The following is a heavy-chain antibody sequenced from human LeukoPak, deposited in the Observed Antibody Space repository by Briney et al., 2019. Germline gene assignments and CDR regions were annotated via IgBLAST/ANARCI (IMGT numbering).Heavy chain of an antibody. D-gene: IGHD5-12*01. CDR1: GFTFSSYS. CDR3: ASGGGYDPPYYYYGMDV. Sequence: PGGSLRLSCAASGFTFSSYSMNWVRQAPGKGLEWVSSISSSSSYIYYADSVKGRFTISRDIAKNSLYLQMNSLRAEDTAVYYCASGGGYDPPYYYYGMDVWGQGTTVTVSS. CDR2: ISSSSSYI. J-gene: IGHJ6*02. V-gene: IGHV3-21*01.